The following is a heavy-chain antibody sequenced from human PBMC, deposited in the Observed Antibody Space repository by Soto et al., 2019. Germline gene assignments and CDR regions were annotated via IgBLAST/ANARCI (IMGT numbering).Heavy chain of an antibody. CDR3: ARGVLRYFDWSLSDYGMDV. V-gene: IGHV1-18*01. CDR2: ISAYNGNT. CDR1: GYTFTSYG. Sequence: ASVKVSCKASGYTFTSYGISWVRQAPGQGLEWMEWISAYNGNTNYAQKLRGRVTMTTDTSTSTAYMELRSLRSDDTAVYYCARGVLRYFDWSLSDYGMDVWGQGTTVTVSS. D-gene: IGHD3-9*01. J-gene: IGHJ6*02.